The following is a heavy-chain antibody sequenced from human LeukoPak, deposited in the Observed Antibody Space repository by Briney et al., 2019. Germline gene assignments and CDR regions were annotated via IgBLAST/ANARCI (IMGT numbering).Heavy chain of an antibody. CDR1: GFTLSTYW. CDR2: INPDGSGK. J-gene: IGHJ4*02. V-gene: IGHV3-7*01. CDR3: ASWGAGGNS. Sequence: GGSPRLSCEASGFTLSTYWMNWVRQVPGKGLDWVANINPDGSGKRYVDSVKGRFTIARDNADNSLSLQMNSLRAEDTAVYYCASWGAGGNSWGQGTLVTVSS. D-gene: IGHD3-16*01.